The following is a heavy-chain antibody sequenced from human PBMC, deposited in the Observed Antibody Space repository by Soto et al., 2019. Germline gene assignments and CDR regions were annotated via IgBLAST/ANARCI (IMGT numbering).Heavy chain of an antibody. CDR2: VIGSGGST. Sequence: EVQLLESGGGLVQPGGSMRLSCAASGFTFSSYAMSWVRQAPGKGLWWVSAVIGSGGSTYYADSVKGRFTISRENSKNTLHLQMNSLGAEDTAVYYCAKDGVASGYDLGYYYYMDVWGKGTTVTVSS. V-gene: IGHV3-23*01. CDR1: GFTFSSYA. D-gene: IGHD5-12*01. J-gene: IGHJ6*03. CDR3: AKDGVASGYDLGYYYYMDV.